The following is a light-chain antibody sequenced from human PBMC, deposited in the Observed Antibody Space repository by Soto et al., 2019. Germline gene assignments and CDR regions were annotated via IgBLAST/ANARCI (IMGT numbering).Light chain of an antibody. CDR1: QSVTNSF. J-gene: IGKJ1*01. V-gene: IGKV3-20*01. CDR2: CAS. Sequence: IVFAQSPVTLSLSPGERATLSCRVSQSVTNSFLAWYQQKPGQAPRLLIYCASRRATGIPDRFTGSGSGTDFTLTISRLEPEDFAVYYCQQYVSSPWAFGQGTKVDI. CDR3: QQYVSSPWA.